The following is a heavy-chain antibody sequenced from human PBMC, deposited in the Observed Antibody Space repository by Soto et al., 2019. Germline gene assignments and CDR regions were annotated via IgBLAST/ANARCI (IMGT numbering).Heavy chain of an antibody. D-gene: IGHD3-10*01. CDR3: ARDKYYYGSGKGGMDV. Sequence: SETLSLTCTVSGGSISSGGYYWTWIRQHPGKGLEWIGYIYYSGSTYYNPSLKSRVTISVDTSKNQFSLKLSSVTAAATAVYCCARDKYYYGSGKGGMDVWGQGTTVTVSS. CDR2: IYYSGST. V-gene: IGHV4-31*03. J-gene: IGHJ6*02. CDR1: GGSISSGGYY.